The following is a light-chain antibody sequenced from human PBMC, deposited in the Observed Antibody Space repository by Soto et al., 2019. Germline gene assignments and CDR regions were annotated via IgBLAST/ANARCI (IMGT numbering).Light chain of an antibody. CDR1: QGVSSTY. CDR2: GAS. J-gene: IGKJ1*01. Sequence: EIVLTQSPGTLSLSPGERATLSCRASQGVSSTYLAWYQQKPGQAPSLLIYGASFRATGIPDRFSGSGSGTDVTLTISRLEPEDFAVYYCQQFGGSARTCGQGTKVEIK. CDR3: QQFGGSART. V-gene: IGKV3-20*01.